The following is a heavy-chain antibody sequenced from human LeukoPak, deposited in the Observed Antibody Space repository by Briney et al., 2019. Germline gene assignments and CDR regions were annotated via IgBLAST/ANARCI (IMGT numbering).Heavy chain of an antibody. CDR2: INPNSGGT. CDR3: AREIAGGVIAGDY. D-gene: IGHD3-16*02. CDR1: GYTFTGYY. J-gene: IGHJ4*02. V-gene: IGHV1-2*02. Sequence: ASVKVSCKASGYTFTGYYMHWVRQAPGQGLEWMGWINPNSGGTNYAQKFQGRVTMTRDTSISTAYMELSRLRSDDTAAYYCAREIAGGVIAGDYWGQGTLVTVSS.